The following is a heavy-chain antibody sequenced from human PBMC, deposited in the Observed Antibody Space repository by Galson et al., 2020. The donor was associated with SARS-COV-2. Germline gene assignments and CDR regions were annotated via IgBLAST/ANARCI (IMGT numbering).Heavy chain of an antibody. CDR3: AREVYSSSSGMDV. D-gene: IGHD6-13*01. CDR2: IYYSGST. CDR1: GGSISSSSYY. J-gene: IGHJ6*02. V-gene: IGHV4-39*07. Sequence: SETLSLTCTVSGGSISSSSYYWGWIRQPPGKGLEWIGSIYYSGSTYYNPSLKSRVTISVDTSKNQFSLKLSSVTAADTAVYYCAREVYSSSSGMDVWGQGTTVTVSS.